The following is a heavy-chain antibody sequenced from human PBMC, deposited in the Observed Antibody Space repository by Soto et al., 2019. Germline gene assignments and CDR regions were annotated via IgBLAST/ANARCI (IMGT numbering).Heavy chain of an antibody. CDR3: ARKRYYYGSGTPLDY. CDR1: SGSISSSNW. CDR2: IYHSGST. J-gene: IGHJ4*02. D-gene: IGHD3-10*01. V-gene: IGHV4-4*02. Sequence: QVQLQESGPGLVKPSGTLSLTCAVSSGSISSSNWWSWVRQPPGKGLEWIGEIYHSGSTNYNPSLKSRVTISVDKSKNQFSLKLSSVTAADTALYYCARKRYYYGSGTPLDYWGQGTLVTVSS.